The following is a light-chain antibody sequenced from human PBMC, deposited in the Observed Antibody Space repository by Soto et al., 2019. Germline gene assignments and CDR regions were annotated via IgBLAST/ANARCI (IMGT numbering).Light chain of an antibody. CDR3: QQSYSTPLT. V-gene: IGKV1-39*01. CDR2: AAS. J-gene: IGKJ5*01. Sequence: QMPQGPYTTCESVGERATSSGRASQSISSYLNWYQQKPGKAPKLLIYAASSLQSGVPSRFSGSGSGTDFTLTISSLQPEDFATYYCQQSYSTPLTFGLGTRLEIK. CDR1: QSISSY.